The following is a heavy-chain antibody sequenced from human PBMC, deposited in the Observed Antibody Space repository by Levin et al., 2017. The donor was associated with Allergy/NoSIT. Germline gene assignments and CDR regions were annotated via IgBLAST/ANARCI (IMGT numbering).Heavy chain of an antibody. CDR1: GFTFSSYW. Sequence: GGSLRLSCAASGFTFSSYWMSWVRQAPGKGLEWVANIKQDGSEKYYVDSVKGRFTISRDNAKNSLYLQMNSLRAEDTAVYYCARADYDFWSGFILPWDYWGQGTLVTVSS. CDR2: IKQDGSEK. D-gene: IGHD3-3*01. V-gene: IGHV3-7*01. CDR3: ARADYDFWSGFILPWDY. J-gene: IGHJ4*02.